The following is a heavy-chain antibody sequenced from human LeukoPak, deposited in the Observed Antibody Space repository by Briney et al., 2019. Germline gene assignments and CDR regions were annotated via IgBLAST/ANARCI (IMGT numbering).Heavy chain of an antibody. CDR3: AKAHYYGSGSPVDN. V-gene: IGHV3-9*01. J-gene: IGHJ4*02. Sequence: SLRLSCAASGFTFDDYAMHWVRQAPGKGLEWVSGISWNSGSIGYADSVKGRFTISRDNAKNSLYLQMNCLRAEDTALYYCAKAHYYGSGSPVDNWGQGTLVTVSS. D-gene: IGHD3-10*01. CDR1: GFTFDDYA. CDR2: ISWNSGSI.